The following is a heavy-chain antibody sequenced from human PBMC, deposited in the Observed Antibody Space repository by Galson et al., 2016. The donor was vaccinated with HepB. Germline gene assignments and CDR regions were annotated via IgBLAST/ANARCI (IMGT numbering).Heavy chain of an antibody. CDR1: GFAFSRNA. Sequence: SLRLSCAASGFAFSRNAIHWVRQAPGKGLEWLAAISNDGTNEFYVDSVKGRFTISRDNADNTVFLQMNSLRPDDTAVYFCARDHGSGSSISRYYGMDVWGQGTTVTVSS. D-gene: IGHD3-10*01. CDR3: ARDHGSGSSISRYYGMDV. V-gene: IGHV3-30*03. J-gene: IGHJ6*02. CDR2: ISNDGTNE.